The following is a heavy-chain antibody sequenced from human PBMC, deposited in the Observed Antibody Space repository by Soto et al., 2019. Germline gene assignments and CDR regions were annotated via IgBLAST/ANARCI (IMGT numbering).Heavy chain of an antibody. CDR2: IWYDGSKK. D-gene: IGHD3-3*01. Sequence: QVRVVESGGGVVQPGRSLRLSCAASGFTFSSFDMHWVRQAPGKGLEWVSLIWYDGSKKSYGDSVKGRFTISRDNSRNTVYLQMNSLRADDTAVYYCARDASYYSLWSGYYPSRNGMDVWGQGTTVTVSS. V-gene: IGHV3-33*01. CDR1: GFTFSSFD. J-gene: IGHJ6*02. CDR3: ARDASYYSLWSGYYPSRNGMDV.